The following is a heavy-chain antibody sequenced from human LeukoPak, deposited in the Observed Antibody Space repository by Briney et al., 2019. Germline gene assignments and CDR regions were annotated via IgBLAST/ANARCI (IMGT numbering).Heavy chain of an antibody. V-gene: IGHV4-34*01. CDR1: GATFSDYY. CDR2: INHSGSS. D-gene: IGHD3-22*01. Sequence: SETLSLNCAGYGATFSDYYWTWIRQSPGKGLEWMAEINHSGSSKYNPSLKSRVTMSVDTFKNQFSLKLSSVTAADTAVYYCARVRYSDISVLTRKRSYYFDYWGQGTLVTVSS. CDR3: ARVRYSDISVLTRKRSYYFDY. J-gene: IGHJ4*02.